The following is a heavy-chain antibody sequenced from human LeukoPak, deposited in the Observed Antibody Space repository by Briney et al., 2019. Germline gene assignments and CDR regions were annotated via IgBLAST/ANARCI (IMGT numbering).Heavy chain of an antibody. CDR1: GFTFSSYG. CDR2: IWYDGSNK. V-gene: IGHV3-33*03. Sequence: QPGRSLRLSCAASGFTFSSYGMHWVRQAPGKGLDWVAVIWYDGSNKYYADSVQGRFTISRDNAKNSLYLQMNSLRAEDTAVYYCAVAYYYGSGDAFDIWGQGTKVTVSS. D-gene: IGHD3-10*01. CDR3: AVAYYYGSGDAFDI. J-gene: IGHJ3*02.